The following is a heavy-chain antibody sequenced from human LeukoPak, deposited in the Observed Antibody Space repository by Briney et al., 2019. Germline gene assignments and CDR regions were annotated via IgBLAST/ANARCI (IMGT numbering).Heavy chain of an antibody. V-gene: IGHV1-46*01. J-gene: IGHJ4*02. CDR1: GYTFTSYY. Sequence: ASVTVSCKASGYTFTSYYMHWVRQAPGQGLEWMGIINPSGGSTSYAQKFQGRVTMTRDTSTSTVYMELSSLRSEDTAVYYCARGQRRDGYKGYFDYWGQGTLVTASP. CDR2: INPSGGST. D-gene: IGHD5-24*01. CDR3: ARGQRRDGYKGYFDY.